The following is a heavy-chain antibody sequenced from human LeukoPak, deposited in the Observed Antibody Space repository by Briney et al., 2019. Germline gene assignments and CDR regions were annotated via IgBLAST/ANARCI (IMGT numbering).Heavy chain of an antibody. Sequence: PSETLSLTCSVSGGSITTTGYYWGWIRQSPGKGLEWIGNIQNSVTNFYNPSLRSRVTMYVDTSKNEVSLNLYSLTAADTAVYYCARLMGYCSDFSCPGWGSWGQGTLVTVSS. J-gene: IGHJ5*02. CDR1: GGSITTTGYY. V-gene: IGHV4-39*01. D-gene: IGHD2-15*01. CDR3: ARLMGYCSDFSCPGWGS. CDR2: IQNSVTN.